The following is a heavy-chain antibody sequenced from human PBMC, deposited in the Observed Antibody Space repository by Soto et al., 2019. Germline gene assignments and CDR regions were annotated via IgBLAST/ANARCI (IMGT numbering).Heavy chain of an antibody. Sequence: QVQLVQSGAEVKKPGSSVKVSCKASGGTFSTYAISWVRQAPGQGLEWMGGIIPIFGTTNYAQKFQGRVTITADESTSTVYMELSSLRSENTAVYYCARDQGEMATISSLSALDNWGQGTLVTVSS. CDR3: ARDQGEMATISSLSALDN. CDR1: GGTFSTYA. D-gene: IGHD5-12*01. J-gene: IGHJ4*02. CDR2: IIPIFGTT. V-gene: IGHV1-69*12.